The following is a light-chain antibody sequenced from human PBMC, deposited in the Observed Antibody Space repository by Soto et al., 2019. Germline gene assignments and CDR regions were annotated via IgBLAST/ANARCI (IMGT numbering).Light chain of an antibody. J-gene: IGKJ1*01. CDR2: YTS. CDR3: HQRQSWPRT. Sequence: EIVLAHSPATLSSCPGEPGTLXCRASQYVGTRLAWYQHKPGQAPRLLIYYTSNRATGIPARFSGSGSGTDFTLTINSLAPEDFAIYYCHQRQSWPRTFGQGTKVDIK. V-gene: IGKV3-11*01. CDR1: QYVGTR.